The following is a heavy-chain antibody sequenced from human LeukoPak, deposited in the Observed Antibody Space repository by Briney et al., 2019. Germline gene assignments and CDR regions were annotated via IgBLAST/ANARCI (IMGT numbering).Heavy chain of an antibody. J-gene: IGHJ4*02. CDR2: ISGSGGST. CDR1: GFTFSSYG. D-gene: IGHD6-19*01. V-gene: IGHV3-23*01. Sequence: GGSLRLSCAASGFTFSSYGMSWVRQAPGKGLEWVSAISGSGGSTYYADSVKGRFTISRDNSKNTLYLQMNSLRAEDTAVYYCGKVRSYSSGWYVDYWGQGTLVTVSS. CDR3: GKVRSYSSGWYVDY.